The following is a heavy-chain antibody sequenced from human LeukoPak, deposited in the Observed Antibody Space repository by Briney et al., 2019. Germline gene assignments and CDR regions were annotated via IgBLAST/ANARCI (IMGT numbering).Heavy chain of an antibody. CDR1: GGSISSSY. J-gene: IGHJ4*02. V-gene: IGHV4-4*07. Sequence: SETLSLTCTVSGGSISSSYWSWIRQPAGKGLEWIGRIYTSGSTNYNPSLKSRVTMSVDTSKNQFSLKLSSVTAADTAVYYCAGDRNPRGLGHFDYWGQGTLVTVSS. CDR2: IYTSGST. D-gene: IGHD1-14*01. CDR3: AGDRNPRGLGHFDY.